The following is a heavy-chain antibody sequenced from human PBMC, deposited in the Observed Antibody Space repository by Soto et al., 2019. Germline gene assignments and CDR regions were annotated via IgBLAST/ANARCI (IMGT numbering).Heavy chain of an antibody. V-gene: IGHV1-3*05. Sequence: VQLVQSGAEEKKPGASVKVSCKASGYTFTSYSMHWVRQAPGQRLEWMGWINGNNGNTRYSQNFQGRVTITRDTSASTDYMELGSLRSEDTAVYYCSSPMNYNDYLDYWGQGTLVTVSS. CDR1: GYTFTSYS. CDR3: SSPMNYNDYLDY. D-gene: IGHD3-10*01. CDR2: INGNNGNT. J-gene: IGHJ4*02.